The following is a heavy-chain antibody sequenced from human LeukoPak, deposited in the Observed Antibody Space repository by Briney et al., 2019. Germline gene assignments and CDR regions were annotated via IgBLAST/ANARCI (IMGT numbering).Heavy chain of an antibody. CDR1: GYTFTSYD. Sequence: GALVKVSCKASGYTFTSYDINWVRQATGQGLEWMGWMNPNSGNTGYAQKFQGRVTMTRNTSISTAYMELSSLRSEDTAVYYCARGIRDILTGYYADYWGQGTLVTVSS. J-gene: IGHJ4*02. CDR2: MNPNSGNT. V-gene: IGHV1-8*01. CDR3: ARGIRDILTGYYADY. D-gene: IGHD3-9*01.